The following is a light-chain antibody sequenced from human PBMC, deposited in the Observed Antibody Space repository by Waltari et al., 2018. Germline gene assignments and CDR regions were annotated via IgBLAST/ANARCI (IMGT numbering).Light chain of an antibody. V-gene: IGLV2-14*03. CDR1: SSDIGGYNY. Sequence: QSALTQPASVSGSPGQSITISCTRTSSDIGGYNYVSWYQQHPGKAPKGMIYDVIKRPAGVSNRFAGAKSGNTASLTISGLQADDEADYYCTSYESGGTWVFGGGTKVTV. CDR3: TSYESGGTWV. J-gene: IGLJ3*02. CDR2: DVI.